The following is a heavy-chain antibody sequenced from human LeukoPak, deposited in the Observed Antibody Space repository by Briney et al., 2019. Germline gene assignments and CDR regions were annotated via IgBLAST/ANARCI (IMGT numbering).Heavy chain of an antibody. D-gene: IGHD2-2*01. V-gene: IGHV6-1*01. CDR1: GDSVSSNSVT. Sequence: SQTLSLTCALSGDSVSSNSVTWNWIRQSPSRGLEWLGRTYYRSKWYSDFAVSVKSRIIINPDTSKNQFSLQLSSVTPEDTAVYYCARGRSRYGSTWDGPYFDYWGQGTLVTVSS. CDR2: TYYRSKWYS. J-gene: IGHJ4*02. CDR3: ARGRSRYGSTWDGPYFDY.